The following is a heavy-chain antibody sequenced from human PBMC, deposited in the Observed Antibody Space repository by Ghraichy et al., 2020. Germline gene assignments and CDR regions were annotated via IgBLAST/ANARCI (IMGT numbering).Heavy chain of an antibody. D-gene: IGHD1-7*01. J-gene: IGHJ6*02. CDR2: IYYSGST. Sequence: SETLSLTCTVSGGYISSYYWSWIRQPPGKGLEWIGYIYYSGSTNYNPSLKSRVTISVDTSKNQFSLKLSSVTAADTAVYYCARGVYNWNYDFSYGMDVWGQGTTVTVSS. CDR1: GGYISSYY. V-gene: IGHV4-59*01. CDR3: ARGVYNWNYDFSYGMDV.